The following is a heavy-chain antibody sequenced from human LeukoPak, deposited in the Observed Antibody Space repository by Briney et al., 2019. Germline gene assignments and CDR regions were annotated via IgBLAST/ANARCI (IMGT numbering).Heavy chain of an antibody. J-gene: IGHJ4*01. CDR2: IYYSGNT. Sequence: SETLSLTCTVSGGSISSSTYYWGWIRQPPGKGLEWIGSIYYSGNTNYNPSLKSRVTISVDTSKNQFSLNLSSVTAADTAVYYCATRGYXXXXLXXFDYXXXXTLVTVSS. V-gene: IGHV4-39*01. CDR3: ATRGYXXXXLXXFDY. D-gene: IGHD5-18*01. CDR1: GGSISSSTYY.